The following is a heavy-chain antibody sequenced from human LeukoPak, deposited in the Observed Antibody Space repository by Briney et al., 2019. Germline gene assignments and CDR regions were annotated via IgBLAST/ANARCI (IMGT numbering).Heavy chain of an antibody. Sequence: GASVKVSCKASGYTFTGYYMHWVRQAPGQGLEWMGWINPNSGGTNYAQKFQGRVTMTRDTSISTAYMELSRLRSDDTAVYYCARLDTFGGVIVYNWFDPWGQGTLVTVSS. CDR1: GYTFTGYY. D-gene: IGHD3-16*02. CDR3: ARLDTFGGVIVYNWFDP. J-gene: IGHJ5*02. CDR2: INPNSGGT. V-gene: IGHV1-2*02.